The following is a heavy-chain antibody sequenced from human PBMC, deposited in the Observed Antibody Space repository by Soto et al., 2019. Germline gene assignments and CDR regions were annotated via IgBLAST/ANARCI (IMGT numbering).Heavy chain of an antibody. J-gene: IGHJ4*02. CDR1: GGSVITGDYY. D-gene: IGHD2-2*01. CDR3: ARVVSPATIDPGFEF. CDR2: VFYTGGT. V-gene: IGHV4-61*08. Sequence: SETLSLTCSVSGGSVITGDYYWTWIRQPPGKGLEWIGSVFYTGGTHYNPSLKSPLTISVDTSKNQLSLRLTSVTAADTAVYHCARVVSPATIDPGFEFWGQGILVTVSS.